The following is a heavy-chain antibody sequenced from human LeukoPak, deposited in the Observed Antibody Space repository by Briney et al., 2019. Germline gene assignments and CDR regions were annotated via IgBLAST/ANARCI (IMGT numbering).Heavy chain of an antibody. D-gene: IGHD7-27*01. Sequence: SQTLSLTCTVSGGSISSGGHYWSWIRQHPGKGLEWIGYIYYSGSTYYNPSLKSRVTISVDTSKNQFSLKLSSVTAADTAVYYCARGLGYYFDYWGQGTLVTVSS. CDR2: IYYSGST. J-gene: IGHJ4*02. V-gene: IGHV4-31*03. CDR3: ARGLGYYFDY. CDR1: GGSISSGGHY.